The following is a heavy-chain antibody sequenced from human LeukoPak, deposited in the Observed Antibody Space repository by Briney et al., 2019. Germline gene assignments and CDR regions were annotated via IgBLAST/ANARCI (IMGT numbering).Heavy chain of an antibody. D-gene: IGHD3-3*01. Sequence: ASVKVSCKAFGYTFTSYGISWVRQAPGQGLEWMGWISAYNGNTNYAQKLQGRVTMTTDTSTSTAYMELRSLRSDDTAVYYCARALSYYDFWSGYYTTLNFDYWGQGTLVTVSS. CDR3: ARALSYYDFWSGYYTTLNFDY. V-gene: IGHV1-18*01. J-gene: IGHJ4*02. CDR1: GYTFTSYG. CDR2: ISAYNGNT.